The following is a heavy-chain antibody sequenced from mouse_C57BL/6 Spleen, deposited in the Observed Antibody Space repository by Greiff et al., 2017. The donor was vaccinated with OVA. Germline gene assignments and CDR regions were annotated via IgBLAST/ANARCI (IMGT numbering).Heavy chain of an antibody. CDR1: GYSITSGYY. D-gene: IGHD1-1*01. V-gene: IGHV3-6*01. Sequence: DVQLQESGPGLVKPSQSLSLTCSVTGYSITSGYYWNWIRQFPGNKLEWMGYISYDGSNNYNPSLKNRISITRDTSKNQFFLKLNSVTTEDTATYYCASATTVVAHFDYWGQGTTLTVSS. CDR2: ISYDGSN. CDR3: ASATTVVAHFDY. J-gene: IGHJ2*01.